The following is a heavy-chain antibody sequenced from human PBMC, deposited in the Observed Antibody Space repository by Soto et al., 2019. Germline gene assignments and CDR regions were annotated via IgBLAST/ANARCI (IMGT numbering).Heavy chain of an antibody. CDR3: ARDRVVTATFDY. V-gene: IGHV4-31*03. J-gene: IGHJ4*02. CDR2: IYYSGST. CDR1: GGSISSGGYY. D-gene: IGHD2-21*02. Sequence: PSETLSLTCTVSGGSISSGGYYWSWIRQHPGKGLEWIGYIYYSGSTYYNPSLKSRVTISVDTSKNQFSLKLSSVTAADTAVYYCARDRVVTATFDYWGQGTPVPVYS.